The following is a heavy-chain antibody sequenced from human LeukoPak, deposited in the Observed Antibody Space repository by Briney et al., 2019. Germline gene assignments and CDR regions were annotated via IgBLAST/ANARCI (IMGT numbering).Heavy chain of an antibody. CDR2: IKQDGSEK. CDR1: GFTFSGYW. V-gene: IGHV3-7*01. Sequence: SGGSLRLSCAASGFTFSGYWMSWVRQAPGKGLEWVANIKQDGSEKYYVDSVKGRFTISRDNAKNSLYLQMNSLRAEDTAVYYCARDGGSYYGDLDYWGQGTLVTVSS. J-gene: IGHJ4*02. D-gene: IGHD1-26*01. CDR3: ARDGGSYYGDLDY.